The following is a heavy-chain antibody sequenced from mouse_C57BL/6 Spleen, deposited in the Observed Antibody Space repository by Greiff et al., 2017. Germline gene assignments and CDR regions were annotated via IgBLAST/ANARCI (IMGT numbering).Heavy chain of an antibody. D-gene: IGHD1-3*01. J-gene: IGHJ3*01. CDR1: GYSITSGYY. CDR3: ARAKLSFAY. Sequence: EVKLVESGPGLVKPSQSLSLTCSVTGYSITSGYYWNWIRQFPGNKLEWMGYISYDGSNNYNPSLKNRISITRDTSKNQFFLKLNSVTTEDTATYYCARAKLSFAYWGQGTLVTVSA. CDR2: ISYDGSN. V-gene: IGHV3-6*01.